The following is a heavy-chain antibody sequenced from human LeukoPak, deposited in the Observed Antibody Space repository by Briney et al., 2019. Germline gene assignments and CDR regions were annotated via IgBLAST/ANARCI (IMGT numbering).Heavy chain of an antibody. CDR3: AREDGSGGYSYYFDY. V-gene: IGHV3-48*04. Sequence: PGGSLRLSCAASGFPFNTYSMNWVRQAPGKGLEWVSYISRYSNTMYYADSVKGRFTISRDNAKNSLYLQMNSLRAEDTGVYYCAREDGSGGYSYYFDYWGQGALVTVSS. CDR2: ISRYSNTM. D-gene: IGHD3-10*01. J-gene: IGHJ4*02. CDR1: GFPFNTYS.